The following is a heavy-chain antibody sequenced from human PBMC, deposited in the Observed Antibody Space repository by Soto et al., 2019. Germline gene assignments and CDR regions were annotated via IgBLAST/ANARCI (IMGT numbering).Heavy chain of an antibody. Sequence: PGGSLRLSCAASGFTFSSYAMSWVRQAPGKGLEWVSAISGSGGSTYYADSVKGRFTISRDNSKNTLYLQMNSLRAEDTAVYYCAKCPVPADMGQIDYFDYWGQGTLVTVSS. CDR1: GFTFSSYA. CDR3: AKCPVPADMGQIDYFDY. CDR2: ISGSGGST. D-gene: IGHD2-2*01. J-gene: IGHJ4*02. V-gene: IGHV3-23*01.